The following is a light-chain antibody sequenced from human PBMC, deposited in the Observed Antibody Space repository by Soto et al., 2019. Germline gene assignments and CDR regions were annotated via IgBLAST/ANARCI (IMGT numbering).Light chain of an antibody. Sequence: QSALTQPASVSGSPGQSITISCTGTNGDVGSYDLVSWYQQYPGKAPKLIIYEVNKRPSGVSNRFSGAKSGNTASLTISGIQTEDEADYDCCSYAGGNTLIFGGGTKLTVL. CDR2: EVN. V-gene: IGLV2-23*02. CDR1: NGDVGSYDL. CDR3: CSYAGGNTLI. J-gene: IGLJ2*01.